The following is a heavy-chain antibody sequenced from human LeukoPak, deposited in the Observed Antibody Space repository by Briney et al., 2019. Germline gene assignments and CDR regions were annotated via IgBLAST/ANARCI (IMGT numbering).Heavy chain of an antibody. Sequence: SQTLSLTCTVSGGSISSGGYSWSWIRQHPGKGLEWIGYIYYSGSTYYNPSLKSRVTISVDTSKNQFSLKLSSVTAADTAVYYCARGGIEVGFDYWGQGTLVTVSS. D-gene: IGHD3-10*01. CDR1: GGSISSGGYS. CDR2: IYYSGST. J-gene: IGHJ4*02. V-gene: IGHV4-31*03. CDR3: ARGGIEVGFDY.